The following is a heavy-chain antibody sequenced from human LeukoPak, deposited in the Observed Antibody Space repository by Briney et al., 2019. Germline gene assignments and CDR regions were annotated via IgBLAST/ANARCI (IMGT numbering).Heavy chain of an antibody. CDR3: ARLSSMGDYVWGSYRYNFDY. CDR2: IYYSGST. CDR1: GGSISSGSYY. J-gene: IGHJ4*02. Sequence: SETLSLTCTVSGGSISSGSYYWGWIRQPPGKGLEWIGSIYYSGSTYYNPSLKSRVTISVDTSKNQFSLKLSSVTAADTAVYYCARLSSMGDYVWGSYRYNFDYWGQGTLVTVSS. V-gene: IGHV4-39*01. D-gene: IGHD3-16*02.